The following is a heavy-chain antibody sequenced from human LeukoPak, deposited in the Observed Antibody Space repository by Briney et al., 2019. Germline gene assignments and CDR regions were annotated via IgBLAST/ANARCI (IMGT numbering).Heavy chain of an antibody. Sequence: GASVKVSCKVSGYTLTELSMHWVRQAPGKGLEWMGGFDPEDGETIYAQKFQGRVTMTRDTSTSTVYMELSSLRSEDTAVYYCARGRDIVVVPAAIPSWFDPWGQGTLVTVSS. D-gene: IGHD2-2*02. CDR2: FDPEDGET. J-gene: IGHJ5*02. V-gene: IGHV1-24*01. CDR1: GYTLTELS. CDR3: ARGRDIVVVPAAIPSWFDP.